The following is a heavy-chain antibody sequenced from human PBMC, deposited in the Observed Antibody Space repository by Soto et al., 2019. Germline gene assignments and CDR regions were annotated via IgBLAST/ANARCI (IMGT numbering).Heavy chain of an antibody. J-gene: IGHJ5*02. CDR3: ARNPERIAAIGWFDP. CDR2: ISSSSSTI. D-gene: IGHD6-13*01. Sequence: EVQLVESGGGLVQPGGSLRLSCAASGFTFSSYSMNWVRQAPGKGLEWVSYISSSSSTIYYADSVQGRFTISRDNAKNSLYLQLNSRRAEDTAVYYCARNPERIAAIGWFDPWGQGTLVTVSS. V-gene: IGHV3-48*01. CDR1: GFTFSSYS.